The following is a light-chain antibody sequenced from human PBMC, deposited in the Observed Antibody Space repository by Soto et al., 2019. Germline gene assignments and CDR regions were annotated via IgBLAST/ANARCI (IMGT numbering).Light chain of an antibody. Sequence: DIVMTQSPDSLAVSLGERATINCKSSQSVLYSSNNKNYLAWYQQKPGQPPKLLIYWASTRESGVPDRFSGSGSGTDFTLTISSLQADDVAVYYCQKYYSTLLPFGGGTKVEIK. V-gene: IGKV4-1*01. J-gene: IGKJ4*01. CDR1: QSVLYSSNNKNY. CDR3: QKYYSTLLP. CDR2: WAS.